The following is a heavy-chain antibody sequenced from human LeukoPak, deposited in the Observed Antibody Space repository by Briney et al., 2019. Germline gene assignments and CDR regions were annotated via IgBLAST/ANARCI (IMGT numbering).Heavy chain of an antibody. J-gene: IGHJ5*02. CDR2: INPNSGGT. CDR3: ARGPGAPLYDFWSGYYTGWFDP. Sequence: ASVTVSCTASGYTFTGYYMHWVRQAPGQGLEWMGWINPNSGGTNYAQKFQGRVTMTRDTSISTAYMELSRLRSDDTAVYYCARGPGAPLYDFWSGYYTGWFDPWGQGTLVTVSS. CDR1: GYTFTGYY. D-gene: IGHD3-3*01. V-gene: IGHV1-2*02.